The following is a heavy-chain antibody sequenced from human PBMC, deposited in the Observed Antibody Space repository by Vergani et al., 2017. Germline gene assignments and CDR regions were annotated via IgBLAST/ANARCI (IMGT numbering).Heavy chain of an antibody. CDR1: GGTFSSYA. CDR2: IIPIFGTA. D-gene: IGHD2-2*01. Sequence: QVQLVQSGAEVKKPGSSVKVSCKASGGTFSSYAISWVRQAPGQGLEWMGGIIPIFGTANYAQKFQGRVTITADESTSTAYMELSSLRSEDTAVYYCARDKIVVGPAATYNWFDPWGQGTLVTVSS. J-gene: IGHJ5*02. V-gene: IGHV1-69*01. CDR3: ARDKIVVGPAATYNWFDP.